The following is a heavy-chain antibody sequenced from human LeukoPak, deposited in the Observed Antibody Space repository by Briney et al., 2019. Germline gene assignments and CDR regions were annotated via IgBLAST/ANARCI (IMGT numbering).Heavy chain of an antibody. CDR2: MYYSGNT. CDR1: VDSISGYY. D-gene: IGHD2-2*02. Sequence: SETLSLTCTVSVDSISGYYWSWIRQPPGKGLEWIGYMYYSGNTNYNPSLKSRLTPSLDTFKNHFSLKLTSVTAADTAVYYCATAPILRGEAGEQYKYGMDVWGQGTTVIVSS. V-gene: IGHV4-59*12. J-gene: IGHJ6*02. CDR3: ATAPILRGEAGEQYKYGMDV.